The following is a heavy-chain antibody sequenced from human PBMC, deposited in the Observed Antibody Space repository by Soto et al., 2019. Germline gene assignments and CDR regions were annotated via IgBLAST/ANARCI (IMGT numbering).Heavy chain of an antibody. J-gene: IGHJ4*02. V-gene: IGHV3-30*04. D-gene: IGHD3-10*01. CDR3: ANPTRGDVYNLDY. Sequence: GGSLRLSCAASGFTFSSYAMHWVRQAPGKGLEWVAVISYDGSNKYYADSVKGRFTISRDNSKNTLYLQMNSLRAEDTVVYYCANPTRGDVYNLDYWGQGTLVTVSS. CDR1: GFTFSSYA. CDR2: ISYDGSNK.